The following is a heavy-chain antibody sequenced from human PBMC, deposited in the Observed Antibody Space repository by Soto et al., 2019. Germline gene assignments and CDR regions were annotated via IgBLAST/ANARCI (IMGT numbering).Heavy chain of an antibody. CDR1: GFTFSDYY. D-gene: IGHD3-22*01. CDR3: AKMSSENYYDPVFS. V-gene: IGHV3-11*01. Sequence: QVQLVESGGGLVKTSESLTFACEASGFTFSDYYMSWVRQAPGKGLEGVSYISSSGNTIYYADSVKGRFTISRDNAKNSVYLQMNSLRAEDTALYFCAKMSSENYYDPVFSWGQGTLVTVSS. J-gene: IGHJ4*02. CDR2: ISSSGNTI.